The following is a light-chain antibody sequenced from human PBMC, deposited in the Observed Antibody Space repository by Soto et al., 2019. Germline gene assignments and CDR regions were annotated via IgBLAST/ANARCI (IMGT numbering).Light chain of an antibody. CDR1: QGISSY. Sequence: IQLTQSPSSLSASVVDRVTITCRASQGISSYLAWYQQKPGKAPKLLIYAASSLQSGVPSRFSGSGSGTDFTLTISSLQPEDFATYYCQQSYSTPPITFGHGTRLEIK. J-gene: IGKJ5*01. CDR3: QQSYSTPPIT. CDR2: AAS. V-gene: IGKV1-39*01.